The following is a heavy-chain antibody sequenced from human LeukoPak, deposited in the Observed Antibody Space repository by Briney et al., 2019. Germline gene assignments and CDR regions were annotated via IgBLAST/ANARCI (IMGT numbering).Heavy chain of an antibody. CDR3: ARAEYCSGGSCYPVYAFDI. V-gene: IGHV3-7*01. Sequence: GGSLRLSCEGSGFTFSNRWMNWVRRAPGKGLEWVAYIKQDGSEKYYVDSVKGRFTISRDNAKNSLYLQMNSLRAEDTAVYYCARAEYCSGGSCYPVYAFDIWGQGTMVTVSS. CDR1: GFTFSNRW. CDR2: IKQDGSEK. D-gene: IGHD2-15*01. J-gene: IGHJ3*02.